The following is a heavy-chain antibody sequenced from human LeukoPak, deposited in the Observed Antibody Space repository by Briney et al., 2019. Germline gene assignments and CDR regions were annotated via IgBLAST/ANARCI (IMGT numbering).Heavy chain of an antibody. Sequence: SETLSLTCAVYGGSFSGYYWSWIRQPPGKGLEWTGEINHSGSTNYNPSLKSRVTISVDTSKNQFSPKLSSVTAADTAVYYCARIRGNYGSGSYQRFDYWGQGTLVTVSS. CDR3: ARIRGNYGSGSYQRFDY. V-gene: IGHV4-34*01. CDR1: GGSFSGYY. CDR2: INHSGST. D-gene: IGHD3-10*01. J-gene: IGHJ4*02.